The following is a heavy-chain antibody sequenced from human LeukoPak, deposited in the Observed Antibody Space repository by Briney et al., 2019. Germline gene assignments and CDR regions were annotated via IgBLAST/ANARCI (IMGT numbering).Heavy chain of an antibody. CDR2: INHSGST. J-gene: IGHJ4*02. CDR3: ARGSGYCTNGVCSLYYFDY. V-gene: IGHV4-34*01. D-gene: IGHD2-8*01. CDR1: GGSFSSYY. Sequence: SETLSLTCAVYGGSFSSYYWSWIRQPPGKGLECIVEINHSGSTNYNPSLKSRVTISVDTSKNQFSLKLSSVTAADTAVYYCARGSGYCTNGVCSLYYFDYWGQGTLVTVSS.